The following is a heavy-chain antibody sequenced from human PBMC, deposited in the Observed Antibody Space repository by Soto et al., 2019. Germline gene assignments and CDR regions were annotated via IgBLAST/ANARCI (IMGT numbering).Heavy chain of an antibody. CDR2: IIPIFGTA. CDR1: GGTFSSYA. J-gene: IGHJ6*04. CDR3: ARDQTKYSSSWYGGMDV. Sequence: SVKVSCKASGGTFSSYAISWVRQAPGQGLEWMGGIIPIFGTANYAQKFQGRVTITADESTSTAYMELSSLRSEDTAVYYCARDQTKYSSSWYGGMDVWGEGTTATVSS. V-gene: IGHV1-69*13. D-gene: IGHD6-13*01.